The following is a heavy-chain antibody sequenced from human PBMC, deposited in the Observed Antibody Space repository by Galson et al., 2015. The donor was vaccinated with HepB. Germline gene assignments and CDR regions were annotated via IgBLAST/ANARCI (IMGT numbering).Heavy chain of an antibody. Sequence: SLRLSCAASGFTFSSAWMNWVRQAPGKGLEWVGRIKSKADGGATACAAPVKGRFTISRDDSKNTVFLQMNSLKTEGTAVYYCTSDHGGTTRDYWGQGTLVTVSS. CDR2: IKSKADGGAT. D-gene: IGHD1-7*01. CDR3: TSDHGGTTRDY. V-gene: IGHV3-15*07. CDR1: GFTFSSAW. J-gene: IGHJ4*02.